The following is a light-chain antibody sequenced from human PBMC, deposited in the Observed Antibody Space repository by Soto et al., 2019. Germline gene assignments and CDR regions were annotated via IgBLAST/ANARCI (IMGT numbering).Light chain of an antibody. CDR3: QQYGTSPRYT. V-gene: IGKV3-20*01. CDR2: GAS. CDR1: QKVASSY. Sequence: ESLLTQSPGTLSLSPGESATLSCRASQKVASSYLAWYQQKPGQAPRLLIYGASSRAAGIPDRFSGSGSGTDFTLTMSRLEPEDFAVYFCQQYGTSPRYTFGQGTKLEI. J-gene: IGKJ2*01.